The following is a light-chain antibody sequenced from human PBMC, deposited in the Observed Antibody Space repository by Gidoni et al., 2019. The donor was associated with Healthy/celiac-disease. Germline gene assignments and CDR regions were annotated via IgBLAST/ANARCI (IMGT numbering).Light chain of an antibody. V-gene: IGKV1-33*01. CDR2: DAS. J-gene: IGKJ3*01. CDR1: QDISNY. Sequence: DIQTTQSPSSLSASVGDRVTITCQASQDISNYLNWYQQKPGKAPKLLIYDASNLETGVPSRFSGSGSGTDFTFTISSLQPEDIATYYCQQYDNRPLAFGPGTKVDIK. CDR3: QQYDNRPLA.